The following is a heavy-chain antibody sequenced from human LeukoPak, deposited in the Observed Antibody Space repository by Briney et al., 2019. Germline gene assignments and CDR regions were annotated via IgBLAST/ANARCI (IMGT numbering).Heavy chain of an antibody. V-gene: IGHV3-21*01. CDR2: ISSSSSYI. D-gene: IGHD6-6*01. J-gene: IGHJ4*02. CDR1: GFTFINAW. CDR3: ARDSGSRRLDY. Sequence: GGSLRLSCAASGFTFINAWMAWVRQAPGKGLEWVSSISSSSSYIYYADSVKGRFTISRDNAKNSLYLQMNSLRAEDTAVYYCARDSGSRRLDYWGQGTLVTVSS.